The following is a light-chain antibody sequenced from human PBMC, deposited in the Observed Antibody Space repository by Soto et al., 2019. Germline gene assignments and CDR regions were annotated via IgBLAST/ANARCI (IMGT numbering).Light chain of an antibody. CDR2: SVS. CDR3: LQSYRYPWT. Sequence: DIQMTQSPSAMSASVGDRVTITCRASQGIRNYLAWFQQKPGKVPKRLIYSVSSLQSGVPSRFSGSGSETEFTLTISSLQPEDVATYYCLQSYRYPWTFGQGTKVDIK. J-gene: IGKJ1*01. CDR1: QGIRNY. V-gene: IGKV1-17*03.